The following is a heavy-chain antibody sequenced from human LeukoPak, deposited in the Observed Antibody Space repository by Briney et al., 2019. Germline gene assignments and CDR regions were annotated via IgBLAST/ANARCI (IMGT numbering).Heavy chain of an antibody. CDR2: TYYRSKWYN. J-gene: IGHJ3*02. CDR1: GDSVSSNSAA. Sequence: QTLSLTCAISGDSVSSNSAAWNWLRQSPSRGLEWLGRTYYRSKWYNDYAVSVKSRITINPDTSKNQFSLQLNSVTPEDTAVYYCARGPHDYVWGSYRLENAFDIWGQGTMVTVSS. D-gene: IGHD3-16*02. V-gene: IGHV6-1*01. CDR3: ARGPHDYVWGSYRLENAFDI.